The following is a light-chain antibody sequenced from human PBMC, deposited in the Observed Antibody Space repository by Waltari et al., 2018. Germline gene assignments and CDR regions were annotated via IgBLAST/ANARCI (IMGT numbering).Light chain of an antibody. CDR1: NSNVGTNY. V-gene: IGLV1-47*01. J-gene: IGLJ1*01. Sequence: SVLTQPPSVSGTPGQRVTISCSGSNSNVGTNYVFWYQLLPGAAPRLLIYKNHQRPSGVPARFSGSKSGTSASLAISGLRSEDEGDYYCAVWEGSLKVFGAGTKVTVL. CDR3: AVWEGSLKV. CDR2: KNH.